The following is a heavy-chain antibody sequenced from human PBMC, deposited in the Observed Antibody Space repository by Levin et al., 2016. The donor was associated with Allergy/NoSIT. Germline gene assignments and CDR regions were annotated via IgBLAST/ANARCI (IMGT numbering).Heavy chain of an antibody. V-gene: IGHV3-30*02. CDR1: AFTFRYYG. J-gene: IGHJ2*01. CDR2: IRYDESDK. CDR3: ARRRNYGDSGVWYFDL. D-gene: IGHD4-17*01. Sequence: GESLKISCAASAFTFRYYGMHWVRQAPGKGLEWVAFIRYDESDKTYADSVQGRFTISRDNSKNTLYLQVNSLRAEDTAVYYCARRRNYGDSGVWYFDLWGRGTLVTVSS.